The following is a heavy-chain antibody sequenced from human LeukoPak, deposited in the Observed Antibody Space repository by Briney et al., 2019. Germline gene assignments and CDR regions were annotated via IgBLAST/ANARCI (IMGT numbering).Heavy chain of an antibody. V-gene: IGHV4-59*01. J-gene: IGHJ4*02. Sequence: SETLSLTCTVSGGSISPYYWSWIRQPPGKGLEWIGYIHYSGSTNYNPSPKSRVSMSVDTSKNQFSLKLNSVTAADTAVYHCARGNSYYDSSGAFDYWGQGTLVTVSS. CDR3: ARGNSYYDSSGAFDY. CDR2: IHYSGST. CDR1: GGSISPYY. D-gene: IGHD3-22*01.